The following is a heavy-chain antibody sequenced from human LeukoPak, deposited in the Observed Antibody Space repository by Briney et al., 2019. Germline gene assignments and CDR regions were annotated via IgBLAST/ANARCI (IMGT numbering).Heavy chain of an antibody. CDR3: ARDQDYGDAGYFDL. V-gene: IGHV3-33*01. Sequence: GSLRLSCTASGFTFGDYAMSWVRQALGKGLEWVAVIWYDGSNKYYTDSVKGRFTISRDNSKDTLYLQMSILRAEDTAVYYCARDQDYGDAGYFDLWGRGTLVTVSS. D-gene: IGHD4-17*01. J-gene: IGHJ2*01. CDR1: GFTFGDYA. CDR2: IWYDGSNK.